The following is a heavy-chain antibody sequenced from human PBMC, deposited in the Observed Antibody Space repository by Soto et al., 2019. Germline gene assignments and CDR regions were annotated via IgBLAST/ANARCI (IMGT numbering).Heavy chain of an antibody. Sequence: VASVKVSCKASGGTFSSYAISWVRQAPGQGLEWMGGIIPIFGTANYAQKFQGRVTITADKSTSTAYMELSSLRSEDTAVYYCARGQRFLEWLSLDYWGQGTLVTVSS. CDR3: ARGQRFLEWLSLDY. J-gene: IGHJ4*02. V-gene: IGHV1-69*06. CDR1: GGTFSSYA. D-gene: IGHD3-3*01. CDR2: IIPIFGTA.